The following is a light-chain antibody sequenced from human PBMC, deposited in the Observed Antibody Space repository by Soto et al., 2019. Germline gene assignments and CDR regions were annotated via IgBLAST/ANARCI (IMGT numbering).Light chain of an antibody. J-gene: IGLJ1*01. CDR2: EVS. Sequence: QSVLTQPRSVSGSPGQSVTISCTGISSDVDSYNRVSWYQQPPGTAPKLMIYEVSNRPSGVPDRFSGSESGNTASLTISGLQAEDEADYYCCSYAGSHTWVFGTGTKLTVL. CDR3: CSYAGSHTWV. V-gene: IGLV2-18*02. CDR1: SSDVDSYNR.